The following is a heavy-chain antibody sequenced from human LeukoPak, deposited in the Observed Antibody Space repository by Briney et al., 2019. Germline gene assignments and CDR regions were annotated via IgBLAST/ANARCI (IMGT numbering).Heavy chain of an antibody. D-gene: IGHD3-3*01. CDR1: GGSISSSSYY. CDR3: ARHCYRFLEWLLFDY. J-gene: IGHJ4*02. Sequence: SETLSLTCTVAGGSISSSSYYWGWIRQPPGKGLEWIGSIYCSGSTYYNPSLKSRVTISVDTSKNQFSLKLSSVTAADTAVYYCARHCYRFLEWLLFDYWGQGTLVTVSS. CDR2: IYCSGST. V-gene: IGHV4-39*01.